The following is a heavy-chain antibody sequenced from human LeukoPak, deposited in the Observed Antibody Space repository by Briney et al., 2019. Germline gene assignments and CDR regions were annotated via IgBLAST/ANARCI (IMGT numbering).Heavy chain of an antibody. CDR3: AREWEDIVVVPAAPNYYYYYYGMDV. J-gene: IGHJ6*02. V-gene: IGHV3-30-3*01. Sequence: PGRSLRLSCAASGFTFSSYAMHWVRQAPGKGLEWVAVISYDGSNKYYADSVKGRFTISRDNSKNTLYLQMNSLRAEDTAVYYCAREWEDIVVVPAAPNYYYYYYGMDVWGQGTTVTVSS. CDR2: ISYDGSNK. D-gene: IGHD2-2*01. CDR1: GFTFSSYA.